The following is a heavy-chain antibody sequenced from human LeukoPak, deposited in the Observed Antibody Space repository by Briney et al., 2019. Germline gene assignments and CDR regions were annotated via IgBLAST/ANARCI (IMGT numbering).Heavy chain of an antibody. CDR2: ISSSSSYI. J-gene: IGHJ3*02. CDR1: GFTFSSYH. Sequence: GGSLRLSWAASGFTFSSYHMNWVRQAPGKGLEWVSSISSSSSYIYYVDSVEGRFTISRDNAKNSLYLQTTSLRAEDTAMYYCSREIPTAMSAFDIWGQGTMVTVSS. CDR3: SREIPTAMSAFDI. D-gene: IGHD2-2*01. V-gene: IGHV3-21*01.